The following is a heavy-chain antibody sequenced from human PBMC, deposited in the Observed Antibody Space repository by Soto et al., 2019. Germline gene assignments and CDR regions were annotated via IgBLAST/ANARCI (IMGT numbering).Heavy chain of an antibody. CDR2: IYSGGST. Sequence: GGSLRLSCAASGFTVSSNYMSWVRQAPGKGLEWVSVIYSGGSTYYADSVKGRFTISRDNSKNTLYLQMNSLRAEDTAVYYCARVRRFGDSGYYYYGMDVWGQGTTVTVSS. CDR3: ARVRRFGDSGYYYYGMDV. J-gene: IGHJ6*02. V-gene: IGHV3-53*01. D-gene: IGHD3-10*01. CDR1: GFTVSSNY.